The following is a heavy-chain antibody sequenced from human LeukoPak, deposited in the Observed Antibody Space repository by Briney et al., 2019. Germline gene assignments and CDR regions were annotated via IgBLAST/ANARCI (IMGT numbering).Heavy chain of an antibody. CDR3: ARGLEFWSGTTHFDY. CDR2: IYPGDSDT. D-gene: IGHD3-3*01. J-gene: IGHJ4*02. V-gene: IGHV5-51*01. Sequence: GESLKISGKGSGYSFTSYWIGWVREMPGKGLEWVGVIYPGDSDTRYSPSFQGQVTISADKSISTAYLQWSSLKASDTAMYYCARGLEFWSGTTHFDYLGQGTLVTVSS. CDR1: GYSFTSYW.